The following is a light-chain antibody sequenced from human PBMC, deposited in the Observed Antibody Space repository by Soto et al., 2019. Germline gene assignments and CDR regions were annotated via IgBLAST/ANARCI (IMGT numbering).Light chain of an antibody. V-gene: IGKV3-20*01. Sequence: IGLTQSPGTLSLSPGESATLSCRASQSVSSSYLAWYHQKPGQVPRLLIFGASSRATGIPDRFSGSGSGTDFTLTISRLEPEDFAVYYCQQYGGSSWTFGQRTIVDIK. CDR1: QSVSSSY. J-gene: IGKJ1*01. CDR3: QQYGGSSWT. CDR2: GAS.